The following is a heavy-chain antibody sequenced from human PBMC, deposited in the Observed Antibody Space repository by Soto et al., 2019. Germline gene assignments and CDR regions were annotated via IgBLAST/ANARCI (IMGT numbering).Heavy chain of an antibody. V-gene: IGHV4-30-2*01. CDR1: GGSISSGGYS. Sequence: SETLSLTCAVSGGSISSGGYSWSWIRQPPGKGLERIGYIYHSGSTYYNPSLKSRVTISVDRSKNQFSLKLSSVPAADTAVYYCARASLGAYYDFWSGPNPFDYWGQGTLVTVSS. CDR2: IYHSGST. CDR3: ARASLGAYYDFWSGPNPFDY. J-gene: IGHJ4*02. D-gene: IGHD3-3*01.